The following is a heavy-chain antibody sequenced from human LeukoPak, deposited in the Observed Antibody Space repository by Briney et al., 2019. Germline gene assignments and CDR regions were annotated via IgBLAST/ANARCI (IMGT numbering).Heavy chain of an antibody. Sequence: PSETLSLTCAVYGGSFSGYYWSWIRQPPGKGLEWIGEINHSGSTNYNPSLKSRVTISVDTSKKQFSLKLRSVTAADTAVYYCARGVRFGDLAEYWGHGTLVTVSS. D-gene: IGHD3-10*01. CDR1: GGSFSGYY. J-gene: IGHJ4*03. CDR2: INHSGST. CDR3: ARGVRFGDLAEY. V-gene: IGHV4-34*01.